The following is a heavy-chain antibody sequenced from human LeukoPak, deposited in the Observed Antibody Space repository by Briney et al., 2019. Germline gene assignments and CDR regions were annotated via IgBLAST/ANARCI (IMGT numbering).Heavy chain of an antibody. CDR1: GGSFSGYY. J-gene: IGHJ6*03. CDR2: INHSGST. Sequence: PSETLSLTCAVYGGSFSGYYWSWIRQPPGKGLEWIGEINHSGSTNYNPSLKSRVTISVDTSKNQFSLQLSSVAAADPAVYYCARRGSSYYDFWSGYSRTYMDVWGKGTTVTVSS. CDR3: ARRGSSYYDFWSGYSRTYMDV. D-gene: IGHD3-3*01. V-gene: IGHV4-34*01.